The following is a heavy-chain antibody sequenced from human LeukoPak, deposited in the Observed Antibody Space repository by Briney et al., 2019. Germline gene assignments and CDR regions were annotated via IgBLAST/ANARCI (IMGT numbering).Heavy chain of an antibody. V-gene: IGHV4-38-2*02. J-gene: IGHJ4*02. CDR3: ARGVADSSGWFLRY. D-gene: IGHD6-19*01. CDR1: GYSISSGYY. CDR2: IYHSGST. Sequence: SETLSLTCTVSGYSISSGYYWGWIRQPPGKGLEWIGSIYHSGSTYYNPSLKSRVTISVDTSKNQFSLKLSSVTAADTAVYYCARGVADSSGWFLRYWGQGTLVTVSS.